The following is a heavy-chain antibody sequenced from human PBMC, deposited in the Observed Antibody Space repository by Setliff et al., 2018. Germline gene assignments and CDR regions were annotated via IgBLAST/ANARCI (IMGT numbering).Heavy chain of an antibody. CDR1: GGSLSTYY. V-gene: IGHV4-59*01. CDR3: ARGGTFRYFDY. J-gene: IGHJ4*02. CDR2: VYYNGAA. D-gene: IGHD5-12*01. Sequence: SETLSLTCTVSGGSLSTYYWSWIRQSPGRGLEYIGYVYYNGAADYSPSLKSRVTLSVDTSKNQLSLKLTSVTAADTAVYYCARGGTFRYFDYWGQGTPVTVSS.